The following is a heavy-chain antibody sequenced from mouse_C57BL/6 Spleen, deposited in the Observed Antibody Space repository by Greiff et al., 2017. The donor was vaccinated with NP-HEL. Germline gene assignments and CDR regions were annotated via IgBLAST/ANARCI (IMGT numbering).Heavy chain of an antibody. Sequence: QVQLQQSGAELARPGASVKLSCKASGYTFTSYGISWVKQRTGQGLEWIGEIYPRSGNTYYNEKFKGKATLTADKSSSTAYMKLRSLTSEDSAVYFCARSEEMAITTVVDPFAYWGQGTLVTVSA. CDR2: IYPRSGNT. CDR3: ARSEEMAITTVVDPFAY. V-gene: IGHV1-81*01. D-gene: IGHD1-1*01. CDR1: GYTFTSYG. J-gene: IGHJ3*01.